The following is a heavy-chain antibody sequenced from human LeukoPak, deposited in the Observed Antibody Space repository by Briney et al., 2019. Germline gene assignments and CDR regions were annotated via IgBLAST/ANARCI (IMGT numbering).Heavy chain of an antibody. V-gene: IGHV4-39*01. CDR1: GGSISSSSYY. Sequence: SETLSLTFTVSGGSISSSSYYWGWIRQPPGKGLEWIGSIYYSGSTYYNPSLKSRVTISVDTSKNQFSLKLSSVTAADTAVYYCARHSIAAADLNWFDPWGQGTLVTVSS. CDR2: IYYSGST. CDR3: ARHSIAAADLNWFDP. D-gene: IGHD6-13*01. J-gene: IGHJ5*02.